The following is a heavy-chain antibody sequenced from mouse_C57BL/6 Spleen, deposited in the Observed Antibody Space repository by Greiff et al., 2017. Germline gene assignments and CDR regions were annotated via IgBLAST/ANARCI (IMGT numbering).Heavy chain of an antibody. J-gene: IGHJ2*01. V-gene: IGHV5-17*01. CDR1: GFTFSDYG. CDR2: ISSGSSTI. D-gene: IGHD1-1*01. CDR3: ARDYGSSPFVDY. Sequence: EVKLQESGGGLVKPGGSLKLSCAASGFTFSDYGMHWVRQAPEKGLEWVAYISSGSSTIYYADTVKGRFTISRDNAKNTLFLQRTSLRSEDTAMYYCARDYGSSPFVDYWGQGTTLTVSS.